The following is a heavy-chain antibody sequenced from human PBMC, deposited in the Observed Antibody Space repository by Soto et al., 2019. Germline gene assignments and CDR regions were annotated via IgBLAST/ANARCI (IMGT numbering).Heavy chain of an antibody. CDR2: INPTTGGT. Sequence: SVKVSCKASGYSFSDYSIHWVRQAPGQGLEWMGWINPTTGGTNYAQKFQGWVTMTRDTSIRTAYMELSRLRSDDTAVYYCAREISRVTDWSAYYIGHYYYTMDVWGQGTTVTVSS. CDR1: GYSFSDYS. CDR3: AREISRVTDWSAYYIGHYYYTMDV. J-gene: IGHJ6*02. D-gene: IGHD3-3*01. V-gene: IGHV1-2*04.